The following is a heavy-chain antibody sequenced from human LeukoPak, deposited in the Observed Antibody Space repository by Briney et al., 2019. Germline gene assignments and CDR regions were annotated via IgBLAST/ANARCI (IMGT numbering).Heavy chain of an antibody. V-gene: IGHV1-69*13. CDR1: GGTFSSYA. J-gene: IGHJ6*02. D-gene: IGHD3-10*01. CDR2: IIPIFGTA. Sequence: SVKVSCKASGGTFSSYAISWVRQAPGQGLEWMGGIIPIFGTANYAQKFQGRVTITADESTSTAYMELRSLRSDDTAVYYCAREDVLLWFGARYYYGMDVWGQGTTVTVSS. CDR3: AREDVLLWFGARYYYGMDV.